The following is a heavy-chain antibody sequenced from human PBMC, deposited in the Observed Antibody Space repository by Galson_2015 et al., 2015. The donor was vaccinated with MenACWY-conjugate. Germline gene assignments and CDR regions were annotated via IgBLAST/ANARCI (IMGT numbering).Heavy chain of an antibody. Sequence: SVKASCKASGGTFSSYAISWVRQAPGQGLEWMGGIIPIFGTANYAQKFQGRVTITADESTSTAYMELSSLRSEDTVVYYCAGEDRYCSSTSCYVYWGQGTLVTVSS. CDR3: AGEDRYCSSTSCYVY. V-gene: IGHV1-69*13. CDR2: IIPIFGTA. J-gene: IGHJ4*02. D-gene: IGHD2-2*01. CDR1: GGTFSSYA.